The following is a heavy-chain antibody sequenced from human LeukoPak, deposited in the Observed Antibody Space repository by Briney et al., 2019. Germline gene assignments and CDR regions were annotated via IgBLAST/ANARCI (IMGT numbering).Heavy chain of an antibody. CDR3: ARAYAPRYYYYMDV. V-gene: IGHV3-66*01. J-gene: IGHJ6*03. Sequence: GGSLRLSCAASGFTFSGSAMHWVRQAPGKGLEWVSVIYSGGSTYYADSVKGRFTISRDNSKNTLYLQMNSLRAEDTAVYYCARAYAPRYYYYMDVWGKGTTVTISS. CDR2: IYSGGST. CDR1: GFTFSGSA.